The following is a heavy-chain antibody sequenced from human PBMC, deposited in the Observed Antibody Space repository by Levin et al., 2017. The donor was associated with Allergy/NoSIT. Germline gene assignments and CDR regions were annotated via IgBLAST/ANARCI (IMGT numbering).Heavy chain of an antibody. J-gene: IGHJ4*02. CDR3: ARDLRGGWEVDYYGSGSGLGY. D-gene: IGHD3-10*01. CDR1: GGTFSSYA. CDR2: IIPIFGTA. V-gene: IGHV1-69*01. Sequence: KISCKASGGTFSSYAISWVRQAPGQGLEWMGGIIPIFGTANYAQKFQGRVTITADESTSTAYMELSSLRSEDTAVYYCARDLRGGWEVDYYGSGSGLGYWGQGTLVTVSS.